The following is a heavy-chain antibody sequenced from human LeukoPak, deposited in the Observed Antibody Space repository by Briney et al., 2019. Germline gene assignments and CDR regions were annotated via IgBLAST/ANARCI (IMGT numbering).Heavy chain of an antibody. CDR1: GFTFSSYE. CDR2: ISSSGSTI. Sequence: GSLRLSCAASGFTFSSYEVNWVRQAPGKGLEWVSYISSSGSTIYYADSVKGRFTISRDNAKNSLYLQMNSLRAEDTAVYYCARAGSLGVRGVDFDYWGQGTLVTVSS. J-gene: IGHJ4*02. V-gene: IGHV3-48*03. CDR3: ARAGSLGVRGVDFDY. D-gene: IGHD3-10*01.